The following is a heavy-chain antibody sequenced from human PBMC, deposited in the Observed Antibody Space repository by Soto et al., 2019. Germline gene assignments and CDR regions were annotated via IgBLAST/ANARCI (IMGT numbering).Heavy chain of an antibody. D-gene: IGHD1-26*01. Sequence: ASVKVSCKASGYTFTTYGISWVRQAPGQGLEWMGWISIYNGDTNYAQKFQGRVTMTTDTSTSTAYMELRSLRSDDTAVYYCARGNIVGPTVWFDSWGQGTLVTVSS. CDR1: GYTFTTYG. J-gene: IGHJ5*01. V-gene: IGHV1-18*01. CDR2: ISIYNGDT. CDR3: ARGNIVGPTVWFDS.